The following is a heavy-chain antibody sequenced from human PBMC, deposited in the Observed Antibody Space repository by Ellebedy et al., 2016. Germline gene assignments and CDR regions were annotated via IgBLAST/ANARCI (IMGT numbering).Heavy chain of an antibody. Sequence: GESLKISCTASGFPFSSYAMHWVRQAPGKGLEWVSTVTGSGTSKYYGDSVKGRFTISRDNSNSVAYLQMNSLRVEDTALYYCAKAWGAGSATVDYWGQGTLVTVSS. V-gene: IGHV3-23*01. CDR2: VTGSGTSK. J-gene: IGHJ4*02. D-gene: IGHD3-16*01. CDR1: GFPFSSYA. CDR3: AKAWGAGSATVDY.